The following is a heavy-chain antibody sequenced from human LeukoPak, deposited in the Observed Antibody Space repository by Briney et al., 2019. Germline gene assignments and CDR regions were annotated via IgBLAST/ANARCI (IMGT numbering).Heavy chain of an antibody. J-gene: IGHJ3*01. D-gene: IGHD3-3*01. Sequence: GGSLGLSCAASGFTVTDYAMTWIRQSPGKGLEWVSSMSDIGPNTYYTDSVKGRFTIPRDTSKNTLFLQMNSLRAEDTALYFCARRLSLRFDAFAVWGPGTVVTVSS. CDR2: MSDIGPNT. CDR3: ARRLSLRFDAFAV. CDR1: GFTVTDYA. V-gene: IGHV3-23*01.